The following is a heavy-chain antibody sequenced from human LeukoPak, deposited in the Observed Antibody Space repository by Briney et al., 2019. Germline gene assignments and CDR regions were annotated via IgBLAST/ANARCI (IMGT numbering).Heavy chain of an antibody. D-gene: IGHD6-19*01. Sequence: GGSLRLSCAVSGFPFSIYEMNWVRQAPGKGLEWVSNIGSSSTTRYYADSVKGRFSISRDNAKNSLYLQMNSLRVEDTGVYYCALLAVASDFDYWGQGALVTVSS. CDR2: IGSSSTTR. V-gene: IGHV3-48*03. CDR1: GFPFSIYE. CDR3: ALLAVASDFDY. J-gene: IGHJ4*02.